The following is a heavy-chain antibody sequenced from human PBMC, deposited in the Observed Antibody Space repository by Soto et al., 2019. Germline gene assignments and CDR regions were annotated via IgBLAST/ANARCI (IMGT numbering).Heavy chain of an antibody. V-gene: IGHV4-59*08. J-gene: IGHJ4*02. D-gene: IGHD1-26*01. Sequence: QVQLQESGPGLVKPSETLSLTCTVSGGSISSYYWSWIRQPPGKGLEWIGYIYYSGSTNYNPSLNSRVTISVDTSKNQFSLKLSSVTAADTAVYYCARGGRSPDYSGQGTLVTVST. CDR2: IYYSGST. CDR3: ARGGRSPDY. CDR1: GGSISSYY.